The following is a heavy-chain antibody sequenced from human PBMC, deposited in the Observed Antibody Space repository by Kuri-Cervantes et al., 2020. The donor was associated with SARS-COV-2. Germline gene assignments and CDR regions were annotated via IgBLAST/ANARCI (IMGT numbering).Heavy chain of an antibody. V-gene: IGHV3-11*06. Sequence: LSLTCAASGFTFSDYYMSWIRQAPGKGLEWVSSISSSSSYIYYADSVKGRFTISRDNAKNSLYLQMNSLRAEDTAVYYCARGAVPAAIGYYDFWSGQGYYYYMDVWGKGTTVTVSS. D-gene: IGHD3-3*01. CDR1: GFTFSDYY. CDR2: ISSSSSYI. J-gene: IGHJ6*03. CDR3: ARGAVPAAIGYYDFWSGQGYYYYMDV.